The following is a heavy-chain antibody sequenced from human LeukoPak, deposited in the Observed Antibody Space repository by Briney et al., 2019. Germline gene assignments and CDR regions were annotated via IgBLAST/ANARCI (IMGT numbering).Heavy chain of an antibody. CDR1: GFTFSSYS. J-gene: IGHJ4*02. D-gene: IGHD5-12*01. V-gene: IGHV3-21*01. Sequence: PGRSLRLSCAASGFTFSSYSMNWVRQAPGKGLEWVSSISSSSSYIYYADSVKGRFTISRDNAKNSLYLQMNSLGAEDTAVYYCARDVTNIVATDYWGQGTLVTVSS. CDR2: ISSSSSYI. CDR3: ARDVTNIVATDY.